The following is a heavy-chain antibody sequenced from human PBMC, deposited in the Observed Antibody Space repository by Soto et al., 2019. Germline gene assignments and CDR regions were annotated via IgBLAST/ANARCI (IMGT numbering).Heavy chain of an antibody. CDR3: ARLGYYYDSGGPDAFDL. CDR1: GYTFTSYG. J-gene: IGHJ3*01. V-gene: IGHV1-18*04. CDR2: ISAYNGNT. Sequence: ASVKVSCKASGYTFTSYGISWVRQAPGQGLEWMGWISAYNGNTNYAQKLQGRVTMTTDTSTSTAYMELRSLRSDDTAVYYCARLGYYYDSGGPDAFDLWGQGTMVTV. D-gene: IGHD3-22*01.